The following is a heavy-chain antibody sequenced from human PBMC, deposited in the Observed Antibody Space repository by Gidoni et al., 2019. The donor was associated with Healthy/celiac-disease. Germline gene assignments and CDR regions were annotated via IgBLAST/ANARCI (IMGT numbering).Heavy chain of an antibody. J-gene: IGHJ4*02. CDR2: IIPIFGTA. V-gene: IGHV1-69*01. CDR3: ARDSGIASGSHFDY. D-gene: IGHD6-13*01. Sequence: QVQLVQSGAEVKKPGSSVKVSCKASGGTFSSYAISWVRQAPGQGLEWMGGIIPIFGTATYAQKFLGSVTITADESTSTAYIELSSLRSEDTAVYYCARDSGIASGSHFDYWGQGTLVTVSS. CDR1: GGTFSSYA.